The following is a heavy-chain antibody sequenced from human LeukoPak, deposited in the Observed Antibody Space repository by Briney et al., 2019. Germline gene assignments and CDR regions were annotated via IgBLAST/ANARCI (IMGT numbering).Heavy chain of an antibody. V-gene: IGHV3-53*05. Sequence: XGSLRLSCAAXGFTVXSNYMSWVRQAPGKGLEWVSLIYSSDNTYYADSVKGRFTISRDISKNTLSLQMKSLRPDDTAVYYCARGCSGGSCYSAFDYWGQGTLVTVSS. J-gene: IGHJ4*02. D-gene: IGHD2-15*01. CDR3: ARGCSGGSCYSAFDY. CDR2: IYSSDNT. CDR1: GFTVXSNY.